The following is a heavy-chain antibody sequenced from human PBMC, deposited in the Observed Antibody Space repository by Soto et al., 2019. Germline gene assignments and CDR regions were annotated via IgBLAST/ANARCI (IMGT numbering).Heavy chain of an antibody. CDR2: ISATSTYI. J-gene: IGHJ4*02. CDR1: TFNFTSYS. Sequence: EVQLVESGGGLVKPGGSLRLTCAGSTFNFTSYSLNWVRQAPGKGLEWVSSISATSTYIFYADSVKGRFTITRDNAQNSVSLQVNSLRAEDTALYYCARVYSATGSMRFDHWGQGTLVTVSS. CDR3: ARVYSATGSMRFDH. D-gene: IGHD3-9*01. V-gene: IGHV3-21*01.